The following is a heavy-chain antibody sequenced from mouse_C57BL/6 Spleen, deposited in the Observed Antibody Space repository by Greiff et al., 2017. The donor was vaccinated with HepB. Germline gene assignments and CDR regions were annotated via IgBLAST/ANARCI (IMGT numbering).Heavy chain of an antibody. CDR3: ARIGSRGGWEYYAMDY. D-gene: IGHD1-1*01. V-gene: IGHV8-8*01. CDR1: GFSLSTFGMG. J-gene: IGHJ4*01. Sequence: QVTLKVSGPGILQPSQTLSLTCSFSGFSLSTFGMGVGWIRQPSGKGLEWLAHIWWDDDKYYNPALKSRLTISKDTSKNQVFLKIANVDTAYTATYYCARIGSRGGWEYYAMDYWGKGTSVTASS. CDR2: IWWDDDK.